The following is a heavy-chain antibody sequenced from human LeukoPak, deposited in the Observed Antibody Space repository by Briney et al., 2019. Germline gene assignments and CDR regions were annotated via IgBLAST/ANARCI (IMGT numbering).Heavy chain of an antibody. D-gene: IGHD3-3*01. CDR2: ISGSGGST. Sequence: GGSLRLSCAASGFTFSSYAMSWVRQAPGKGLEWVSAISGSGGSTYYADSVKGRFTISRDNSKNTLYLQMNSLRAEDTAVYYCAKDGSITIFGVVIIPPLGYMDVWGKGTTVTVSS. CDR1: GFTFSSYA. J-gene: IGHJ6*03. V-gene: IGHV3-23*01. CDR3: AKDGSITIFGVVIIPPLGYMDV.